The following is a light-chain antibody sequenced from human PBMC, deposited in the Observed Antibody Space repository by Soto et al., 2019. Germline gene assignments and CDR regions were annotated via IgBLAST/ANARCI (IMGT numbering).Light chain of an antibody. J-gene: IGKJ4*01. CDR3: QQYGSSPPVT. V-gene: IGKV3-20*01. CDR1: QSVSSH. Sequence: EVVMTQSPATLSVSPGERATLSCRASQSVSSHLAWYQQKPGQAPRLLIYGASSRATGIPDRFSGSGSGTDFTLTISRLEPEDFAVYYCQQYGSSPPVTFGGGTKVDIK. CDR2: GAS.